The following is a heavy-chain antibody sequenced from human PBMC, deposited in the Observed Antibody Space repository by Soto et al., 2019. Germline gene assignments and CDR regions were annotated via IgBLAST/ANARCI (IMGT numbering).Heavy chain of an antibody. Sequence: ASVKVSCKASGGTFSSYTISWVRQAPGQRLEWMGWIIASNGNTKYSQKFQGRVTITRDTSASTAYMELSSLRSEDTAVYYCARDLGGWPDYWGQGTLVTVSS. CDR2: IIASNGNT. J-gene: IGHJ4*02. CDR3: ARDLGGWPDY. V-gene: IGHV1-3*01. D-gene: IGHD2-15*01. CDR1: GGTFSSYT.